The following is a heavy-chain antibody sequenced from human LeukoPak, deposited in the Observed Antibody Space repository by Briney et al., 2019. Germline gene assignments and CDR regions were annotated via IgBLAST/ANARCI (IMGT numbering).Heavy chain of an antibody. CDR2: MNPNSGNT. CDR3: ARGHCTSGSCSRWFDP. D-gene: IGHD2-15*01. J-gene: IGHJ5*02. V-gene: IGHV1-8*01. CDR1: GYTFTSYD. Sequence: ASVKVSCKASGYTFTSYDINWVRQATGQGLEWMGWMNPNSGNTGYAQKFQGRVTMTRNTSISTAYMELSSLRSEDTAVYYCARGHCTSGSCSRWFDPWGQGTLVTVSS.